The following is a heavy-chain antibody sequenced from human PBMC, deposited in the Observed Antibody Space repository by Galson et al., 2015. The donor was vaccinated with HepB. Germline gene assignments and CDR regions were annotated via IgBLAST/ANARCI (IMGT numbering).Heavy chain of an antibody. V-gene: IGHV3-49*04. J-gene: IGHJ4*02. Sequence: LRLSCAPSGFTFGDYSMSWVRQAPKQGLEWVGFISSKAYGGTTEHAVSVKGRFTISRDDSKNIAYLQMNSLKTEDTAVYYCVREEETGYMYGYGAYWGQGTLVTVSS. CDR3: VREEETGYMYGYGAY. CDR1: GFTFGDYS. CDR2: ISSKAYGGTT. D-gene: IGHD5-18*01.